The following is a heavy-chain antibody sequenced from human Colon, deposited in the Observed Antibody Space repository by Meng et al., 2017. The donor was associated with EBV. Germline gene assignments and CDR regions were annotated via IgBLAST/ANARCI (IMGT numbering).Heavy chain of an antibody. CDR2: INHSGTI. CDR1: GGSLSGYY. D-gene: IGHD2-8*01. CDR3: ARGGGVIKGLVTWFDP. V-gene: IGHV4-34*01. J-gene: IGHJ5*02. Sequence: VELQPWGAGLVKPSETLSLTCGVYGGSLSGYYWSWIRQTPGKGLEWIGEINHSGTINYNPSLRSRVTISVDRSNNQFSLRLSPVTAADTAVYYCARGGGVIKGLVTWFDPWGQGTLVTVSS.